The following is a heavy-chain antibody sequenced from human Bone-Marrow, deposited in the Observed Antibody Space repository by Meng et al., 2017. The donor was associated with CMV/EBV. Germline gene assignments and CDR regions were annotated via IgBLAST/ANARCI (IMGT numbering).Heavy chain of an antibody. V-gene: IGHV1-24*01. CDR1: GYTLTELS. J-gene: IGHJ6*02. CDR2: FDPEDGET. D-gene: IGHD3-10*01. CDR3: ATDLRQGVRAYYYYYGMDV. Sequence: ASVKVSCKVSGYTLTELSMHWVRQAPGKGLEWMGGFDPEDGETIYAQKFQGRVTMAEDTSTDTAYMELSSLRSEDTAVYYCATDLRQGVRAYYYYYGMDVWAKGPRSPSP.